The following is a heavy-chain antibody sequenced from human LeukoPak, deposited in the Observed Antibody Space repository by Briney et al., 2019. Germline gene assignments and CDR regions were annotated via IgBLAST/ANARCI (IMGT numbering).Heavy chain of an antibody. V-gene: IGHV1-8*03. CDR3: ARGRAARPRRHGSNWFDP. CDR1: GYTFTIYD. D-gene: IGHD6-6*01. Sequence: ASVKVSCKASGYTFTIYDINWVRQATGQGLEWMGWMKPNSGDTGYAQKFQGRVTITWNTSISTAYMELSSLRSEDTAVYYCARGRAARPRRHGSNWFDPWGHGTLVTVSS. CDR2: MKPNSGDT. J-gene: IGHJ5*02.